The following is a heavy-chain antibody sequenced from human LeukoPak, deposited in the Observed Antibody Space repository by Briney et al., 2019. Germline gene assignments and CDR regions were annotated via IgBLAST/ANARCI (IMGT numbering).Heavy chain of an antibody. V-gene: IGHV3-21*01. D-gene: IGHD6-6*01. CDR2: ISSSSSYI. Sequence: GGSLRLSCATSGFTFSSYGMNWVRQAPGKGLEWVSSISSSSSYIYYADSVKGRFTISRDNAKNSLYLQMNSLRAEDTAVYYCARGHSSSSLYYYYMDVWGKGTTVTVSS. J-gene: IGHJ6*03. CDR3: ARGHSSSSLYYYYMDV. CDR1: GFTFSSYG.